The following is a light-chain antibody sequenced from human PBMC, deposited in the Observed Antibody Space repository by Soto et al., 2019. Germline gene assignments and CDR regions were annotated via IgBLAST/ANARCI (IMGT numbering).Light chain of an antibody. CDR2: WAS. V-gene: IGKV4-1*01. CDR1: QSVLYSSNNKNY. Sequence: DIVMTQSPDSLAVSLGERATINCKSSQSVLYSSNNKNYLAWYQQRPGQPPKLLIYWASTRESGLPDRFSGSGSGTHFTLTRTSLQAEDVSVCYCQQYESTPPTFGQGPTLQI. J-gene: IGKJ2*01. CDR3: QQYESTPPT.